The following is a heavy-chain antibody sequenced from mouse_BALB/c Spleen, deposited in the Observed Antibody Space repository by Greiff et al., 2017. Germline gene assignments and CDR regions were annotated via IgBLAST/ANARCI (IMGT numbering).Heavy chain of an antibody. CDR1: GYSITSDYA. Sequence: ESGPGLVKPSQSLSLTCTVTGYSITSDYAWNWIRQFPGNKLEWMGYISYSGSTSYNPSLKSRISITRDTSKNQFFLQLNSVTTEDTATYYCARDPAWFAYWGQGTLVTVSA. CDR3: ARDPAWFAY. J-gene: IGHJ3*01. CDR2: ISYSGST. V-gene: IGHV3-2*02.